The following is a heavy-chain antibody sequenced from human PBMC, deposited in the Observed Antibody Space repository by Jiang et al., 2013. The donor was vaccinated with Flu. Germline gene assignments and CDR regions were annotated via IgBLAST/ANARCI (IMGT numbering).Heavy chain of an antibody. V-gene: IGHV1-3*01. J-gene: IGHJ4*01. Sequence: GAEVKKPGASVRVSCKASGYTLSNYAMHWVRQAPGQRLEWMGWINAGNGDTKYSQKFQDRVTITSDYMQLRSLRSEDTAVYYCARAPSDVPRYLEWPPDY. D-gene: IGHD3-3*01. CDR2: INAGNGDT. CDR1: GYTLSNYA. CDR3: ARAPSDVPRYLEWPPDY.